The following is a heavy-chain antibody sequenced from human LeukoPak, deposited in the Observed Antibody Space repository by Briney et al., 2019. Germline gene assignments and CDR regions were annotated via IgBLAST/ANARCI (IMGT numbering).Heavy chain of an antibody. D-gene: IGHD1-20*01. CDR3: AKIGMTGTTL. Sequence: GGSLRLSCAASGFTFSTYGMTWVRQAPGKGLEWVSTIDSVKGRFTISRDNSKNTLYLQMNSLRVEDTAVYYCAKIGMTGTTLWGRGTLVTVSS. CDR2: I. J-gene: IGHJ4*02. V-gene: IGHV3-23*01. CDR1: GFTFSTYG.